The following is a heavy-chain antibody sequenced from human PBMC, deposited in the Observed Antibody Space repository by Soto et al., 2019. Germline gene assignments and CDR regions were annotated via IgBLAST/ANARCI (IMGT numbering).Heavy chain of an antibody. V-gene: IGHV3-23*01. CDR2: ISGSGGST. CDR1: GFTFSSYA. CDR3: ARRGSGSYYDY. D-gene: IGHD1-26*01. J-gene: IGHJ4*02. Sequence: EVQLLESGGGLVQPGGSLRLSCAASGFTFSSYAMRWVRQAPVKGLEWVSAISGSGGSTYYADSVKGRFTISRDNSKNTLYRQMNSLRAEDTAVYYCARRGSGSYYDYWGQGTLVTVPS.